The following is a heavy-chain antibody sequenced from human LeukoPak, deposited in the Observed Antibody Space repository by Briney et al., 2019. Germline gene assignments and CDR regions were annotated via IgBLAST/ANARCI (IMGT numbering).Heavy chain of an antibody. CDR3: ARGFGWTIPGTTFDY. CDR1: GGSISSSSYY. V-gene: IGHV4-39*01. Sequence: SETLSLTCTVSGGSISSSSYYWGWIRQPPGKGLEWIGSIYYSGSNYYSPSLKSRVTISVDTSKNQFSLKLSSVTAADTAVYYCARGFGWTIPGTTFDYWGQGTLVTVSS. D-gene: IGHD1-7*01. J-gene: IGHJ4*02. CDR2: IYYSGSN.